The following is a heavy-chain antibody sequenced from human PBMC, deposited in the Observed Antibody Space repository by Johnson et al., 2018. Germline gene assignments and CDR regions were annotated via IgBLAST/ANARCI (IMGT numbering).Heavy chain of an antibody. CDR1: GFTFSSYG. CDR3: AKDTSSGIAFVTYDAFDV. CDR2: ISYDGSNK. D-gene: IGHD6-13*01. Sequence: QVQLVQSGGGVVQPGRSLRLSCAASGFTFSSYGMHWVRQAPGKGLEWVAVISYDGSNKYYADSVKGRFTISRDNSKNTLYLQRNSLRAEDTAVYYCAKDTSSGIAFVTYDAFDVWGQGTMVTVSS. V-gene: IGHV3-30*18. J-gene: IGHJ3*01.